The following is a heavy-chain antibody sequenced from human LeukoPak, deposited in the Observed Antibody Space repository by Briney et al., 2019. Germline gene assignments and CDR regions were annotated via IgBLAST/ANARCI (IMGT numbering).Heavy chain of an antibody. D-gene: IGHD1-14*01. CDR3: ARQTSDTAFDI. Sequence: PSETLSLTCTVSSGSMSNYYWGWIRQPPGKGLEWIASMYYSGGSTNYNPSLKSRVTISVDTPRNHFSLRLNSVTAADTAVYYCARQTSDTAFDIWGQGTMVTVSS. CDR1: SGSMSNYY. CDR2: MYYSGGST. J-gene: IGHJ3*02. V-gene: IGHV4-59*08.